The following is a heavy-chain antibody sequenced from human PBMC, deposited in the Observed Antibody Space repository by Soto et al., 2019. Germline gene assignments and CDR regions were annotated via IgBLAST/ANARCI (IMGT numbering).Heavy chain of an antibody. Sequence: EVQLVESGGGLVQPGGSLRLSCAASGFTFSLYSMSWVRQAXGKGLEWVSYISRSSTGIHYADSVKGRFTISRDDVTNSMXLXMNSLRDGDTAVYYCARAVTWGLDVWGQGTTVSISS. V-gene: IGHV3-48*02. CDR2: ISRSSTGI. CDR1: GFTFSLYS. J-gene: IGHJ6*01. CDR3: ARAVTWGLDV. D-gene: IGHD3-10*01.